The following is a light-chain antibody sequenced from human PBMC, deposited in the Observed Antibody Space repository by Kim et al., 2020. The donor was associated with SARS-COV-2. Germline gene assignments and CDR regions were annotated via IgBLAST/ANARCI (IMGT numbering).Light chain of an antibody. CDR2: KAS. V-gene: IGKV1-5*03. J-gene: IGKJ4*01. CDR1: QRVSPW. Sequence: DIQMTQSPSTLSASVGDRVTITCRASQRVSPWLDWYQQKPGKAPKLLIYKASSLASGVPSRFSGSGSGTEFTLTISSLQPDDFATYYCQSYNNFPLTFGGGTKVDIK. CDR3: QSYNNFPLT.